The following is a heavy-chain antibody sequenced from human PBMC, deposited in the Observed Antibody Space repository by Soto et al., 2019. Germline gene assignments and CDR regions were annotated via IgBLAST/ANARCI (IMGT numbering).Heavy chain of an antibody. Sequence: GESLKISCQGSGYSFAGYWITWVRQKPGKGLEWMGRIDPSDSQTYYSPSFRGHVTISATKSITTVFLQWSSLRASDTAMYYCARHKASSSWYYYYYGMDVWGQGTTVTVSS. J-gene: IGHJ6*02. CDR3: ARHKASSSWYYYYYGMDV. CDR2: IDPSDSQT. D-gene: IGHD6-13*01. CDR1: GYSFAGYW. V-gene: IGHV5-10-1*01.